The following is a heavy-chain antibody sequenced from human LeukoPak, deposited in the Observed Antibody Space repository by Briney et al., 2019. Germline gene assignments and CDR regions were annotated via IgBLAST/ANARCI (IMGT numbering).Heavy chain of an antibody. CDR1: GGSFSGYY. CDR3: ARGRSYYYGSGSYVWFDP. J-gene: IGHJ5*02. CDR2: INHSGST. V-gene: IGHV4-34*01. D-gene: IGHD3-10*01. Sequence: KTSETLSLTCAVYGGSFSGYYWSWIRQPPGKGLEWVGEINHSGSTNYNPSLKSRVTTSVDTSKNQFSLKLSSVTAADTAVYYCARGRSYYYGSGSYVWFDPWGQGTLVTVSS.